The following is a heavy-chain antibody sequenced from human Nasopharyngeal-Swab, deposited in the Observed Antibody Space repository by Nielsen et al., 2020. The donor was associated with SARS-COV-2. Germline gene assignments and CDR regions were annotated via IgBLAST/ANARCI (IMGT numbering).Heavy chain of an antibody. J-gene: IGHJ4*02. Sequence: SETLSFTCSVSGASINSLSHYWGWIRQSPGRGLEWIGSIYYSGTTYYSPSLKSRSTISVDTSKNQFSLKLSSVTAADTAVYYCARDWSYYYDSSGLEDDYWGQGTLVTVSS. D-gene: IGHD3-22*01. CDR2: IYYSGTT. CDR1: GASINSLSHY. CDR3: ARDWSYYYDSSGLEDDY. V-gene: IGHV4-39*07.